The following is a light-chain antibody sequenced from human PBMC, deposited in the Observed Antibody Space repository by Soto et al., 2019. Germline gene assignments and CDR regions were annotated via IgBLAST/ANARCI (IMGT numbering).Light chain of an antibody. CDR2: GAS. V-gene: IGKV3-15*01. CDR1: QSVSNN. J-gene: IGKJ1*01. CDR3: QQYNNWPRT. Sequence: EIVMTQSPATLSVSPGERATLSCRASQSVSNNYLAWYQQKPGQAPRLFIYGASTRATGIPARFSGSGSGTEFTLTISSLQSEDFAVYYCQQYNNWPRTFGQGTKVDIK.